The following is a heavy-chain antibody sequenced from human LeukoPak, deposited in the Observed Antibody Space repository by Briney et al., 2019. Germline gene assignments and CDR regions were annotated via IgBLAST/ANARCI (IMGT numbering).Heavy chain of an antibody. V-gene: IGHV1-69*13. CDR1: GGTFSSYA. CDR3: ARGTHSYGYSEAFDI. D-gene: IGHD5-18*01. CDR2: IIPIFGTA. Sequence: SVKVSCKASGGTFSSYAISWVRQAPGQGLEWMGGIIPIFGTANYAQKFQGRVTITADGSTSTAYMELSSLRSEDTAVYYCARGTHSYGYSEAFDIWGQGTMVTVSS. J-gene: IGHJ3*02.